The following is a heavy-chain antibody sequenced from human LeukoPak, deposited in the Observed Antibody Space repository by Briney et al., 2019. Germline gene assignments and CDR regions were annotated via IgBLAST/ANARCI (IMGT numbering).Heavy chain of an antibody. D-gene: IGHD6-13*01. Sequence: PGGSLRLSCAASGFTVSSNYMSWVRQAPGKGLEWVSFIHSGDSTYFADSVRGRFTISRDNAKNSLYLQMNSLRAEDTAVYYCARGGTSWYDYWGQGTLVTVSS. CDR3: ARGGTSWYDY. V-gene: IGHV3-66*01. CDR1: GFTVSSNY. J-gene: IGHJ4*02. CDR2: IHSGDST.